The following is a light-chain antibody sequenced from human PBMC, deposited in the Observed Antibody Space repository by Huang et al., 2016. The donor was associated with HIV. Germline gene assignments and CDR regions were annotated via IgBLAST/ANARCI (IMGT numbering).Light chain of an antibody. Sequence: DIVLTQSPASLSLSPGGRATLSCRASQSIGTYLAWYQQKPGQSPRLLIYDASNRATGIPAKFRGSGSGTDFTLTINSRGPEDSAVYYCQQRNNWPPTYTFGQGTKLEIK. CDR2: DAS. J-gene: IGKJ2*01. V-gene: IGKV3-11*01. CDR3: QQRNNWPPTYT. CDR1: QSIGTY.